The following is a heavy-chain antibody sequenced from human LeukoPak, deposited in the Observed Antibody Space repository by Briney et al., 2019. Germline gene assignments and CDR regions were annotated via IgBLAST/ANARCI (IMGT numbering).Heavy chain of an antibody. CDR2: IYHSGST. Sequence: SETLSLTCTVSGYSISSGYYWGWIRQPPGKGLEWIGSIYHSGSTYYNPSLKSRVTISVDTSKNQFSLKLSSVTAADTAVYYCARLCPTRAATGPEGDSWGQGTLVTVSS. D-gene: IGHD6-13*01. CDR3: ARLCPTRAATGPEGDS. CDR1: GYSISSGYY. V-gene: IGHV4-38-2*02. J-gene: IGHJ4*02.